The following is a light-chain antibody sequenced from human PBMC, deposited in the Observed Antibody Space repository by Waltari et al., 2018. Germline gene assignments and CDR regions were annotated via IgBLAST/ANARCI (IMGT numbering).Light chain of an antibody. J-gene: IGLJ3*02. CDR2: DVS. CDR3: CSYAGRYTWV. CDR1: SSDVGTYNY. Sequence: QSALTQPRSVSGSPGQSVTISCTGTSSDVGTYNYVSWYQQHPGKAPTFMIYDVSQRPSWVPDRFSGSKSGNTASLTISGLQAEDEADYYCCSYAGRYTWVFGGGTKVTVL. V-gene: IGLV2-11*01.